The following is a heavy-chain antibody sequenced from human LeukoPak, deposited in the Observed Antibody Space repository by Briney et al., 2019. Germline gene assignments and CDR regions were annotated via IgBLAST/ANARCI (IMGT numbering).Heavy chain of an antibody. D-gene: IGHD3-10*02. Sequence: PGGSLKLSCAASGFTFSNYWMTWVRQAPGKGLEWVANIKHDGSEDYYLDSVKGRFTIARDNAKNSLILQMNSLRAEDTAVYYCARSLGSGRFYWYFDLWGRGTLVTVSS. V-gene: IGHV3-7*01. CDR1: GFTFSNYW. CDR2: IKHDGSED. CDR3: ARSLGSGRFYWYFDL. J-gene: IGHJ2*01.